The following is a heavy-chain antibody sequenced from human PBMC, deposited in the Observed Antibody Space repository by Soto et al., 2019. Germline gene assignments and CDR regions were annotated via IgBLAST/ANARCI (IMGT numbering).Heavy chain of an antibody. CDR1: GPIFSSYG. V-gene: IGHV3-21*01. CDR3: ARDESAGSSTSD. CDR2: IDSSGRYI. J-gene: IGHJ4*02. Sequence: GGSLRLSCVASGPIFSSYGMNWLRQAPGKGLEWVSSIDSSGRYIYYADSLQGRFTISRDNAKNSMYLQMNSLRVEDTARYFCARDESAGSSTSDWGQGT. D-gene: IGHD2-2*01.